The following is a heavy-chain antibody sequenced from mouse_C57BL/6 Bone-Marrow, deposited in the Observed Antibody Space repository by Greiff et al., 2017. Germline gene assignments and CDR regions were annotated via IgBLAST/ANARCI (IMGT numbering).Heavy chain of an antibody. J-gene: IGHJ4*01. D-gene: IGHD2-4*01. CDR2: ISSGGSYT. Sequence: EVMLVESGGDLVKPGGSLKLSCAASGFTFSSYGMSWVRQTPDKRLEWVATISSGGSYTYYPDSVKGRFTISRDNAKHTLYLQMSSLKSEDTAMYYCARHDLITDYYAMDYWGQGTSVTVSS. V-gene: IGHV5-6*01. CDR1: GFTFSSYG. CDR3: ARHDLITDYYAMDY.